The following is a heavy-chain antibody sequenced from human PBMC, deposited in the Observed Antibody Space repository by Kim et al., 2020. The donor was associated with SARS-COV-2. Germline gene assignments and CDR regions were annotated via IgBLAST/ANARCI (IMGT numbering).Heavy chain of an antibody. CDR2: INSDGSST. J-gene: IGHJ6*02. CDR3: ARGYSYGLSPDPYYYGMDV. D-gene: IGHD5-18*01. CDR1: GFTFSSYW. V-gene: IGHV3-74*01. Sequence: GGSLRLSCAASGFTFSSYWMHWVRQAPGKGLVWVSRINSDGSSTSYADSVKGRFTISRDNAKNTLYLQMNSLRAEDTAVYYCARGYSYGLSPDPYYYGMDVWGQGTTVTVSS.